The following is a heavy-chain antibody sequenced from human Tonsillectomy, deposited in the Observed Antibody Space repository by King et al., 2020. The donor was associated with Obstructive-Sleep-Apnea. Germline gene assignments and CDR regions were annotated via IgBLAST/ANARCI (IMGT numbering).Heavy chain of an antibody. CDR2: IYYSGST. D-gene: IGHD3-22*01. CDR3: ARDNPTYYDSSGYYHNWFDP. CDR1: GGSISSYY. J-gene: IGHJ5*02. Sequence: QLQESGPGLVKPSETLSLTCTVSGGSISSYYWSWIRQPPGKGLEWIGYIYYSGSTNYNPSLRSRVTISVDTSKNQFSLKLSSVTAAATAVYYCARDNPTYYDSSGYYHNWFDPWGQGTLVTVSS. V-gene: IGHV4-59*01.